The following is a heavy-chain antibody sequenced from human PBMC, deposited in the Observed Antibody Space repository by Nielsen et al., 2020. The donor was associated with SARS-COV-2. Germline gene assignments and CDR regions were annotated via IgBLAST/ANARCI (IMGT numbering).Heavy chain of an antibody. CDR1: GFTFSSYA. V-gene: IGHV3-30-3*01. Sequence: GESLKISCAASGFTFSSYAMHWVRQAPGKGLEWVAVISYDGSNKYYADSVKGRFTISRDNSKNTLYLQMNSLRAEDTAVYYCARDPESYDILTDYGMDVWGQGTTVTVSS. J-gene: IGHJ6*02. D-gene: IGHD3-9*01. CDR3: ARDPESYDILTDYGMDV. CDR2: ISYDGSNK.